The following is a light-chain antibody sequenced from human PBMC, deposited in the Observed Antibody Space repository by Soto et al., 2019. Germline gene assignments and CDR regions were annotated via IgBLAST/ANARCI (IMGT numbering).Light chain of an antibody. CDR3: QQYKSYPVT. V-gene: IGKV1-5*03. CDR1: QSISSW. J-gene: IGKJ4*01. Sequence: DIQMTQSPSTLSASVGDRVTTTCRASQSISSWLAWYQQKPGKAPKLLIYQASTLVSGVPSRFSGSGSGTEFTLTITSLQPDDLATYYCQQYKSYPVTFGGGTRVEIK. CDR2: QAS.